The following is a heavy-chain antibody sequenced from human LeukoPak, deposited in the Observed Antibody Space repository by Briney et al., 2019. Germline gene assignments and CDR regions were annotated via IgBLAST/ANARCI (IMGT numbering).Heavy chain of an antibody. Sequence: SETLSLTCNVSGDSIRNYYWSWIRQTPGKGLEWIWHIYDSGSTNYTPSLKSRVTISVDTSKNQFSLKVSSVTAADTAVYYCARLARGRWFDPWGQGTLVTVSS. V-gene: IGHV4-59*08. CDR3: ARLARGRWFDP. D-gene: IGHD6-6*01. CDR1: GDSIRNYY. CDR2: IYDSGST. J-gene: IGHJ5*02.